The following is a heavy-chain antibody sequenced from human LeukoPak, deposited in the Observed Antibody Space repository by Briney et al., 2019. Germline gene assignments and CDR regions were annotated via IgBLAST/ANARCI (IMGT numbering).Heavy chain of an antibody. CDR1: GYTFTTHY. Sequence: ASVKVSCKASGYTFTTHYMHWVRQALGQGLEWMGIINPSGGTTNYAQKFQGRVTMTRDTSTTTLYMELSSLRSEDTAVYYCARGRPGSGWSFDYWGQGTLVTVSS. V-gene: IGHV1-46*01. CDR2: INPSGGTT. CDR3: ARGRPGSGWSFDY. D-gene: IGHD6-19*01. J-gene: IGHJ4*02.